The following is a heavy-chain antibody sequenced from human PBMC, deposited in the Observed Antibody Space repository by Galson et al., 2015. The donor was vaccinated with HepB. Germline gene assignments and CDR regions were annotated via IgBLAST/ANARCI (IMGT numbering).Heavy chain of an antibody. Sequence: SVKVSCKASGGTFSSYAISWVRQAPGQGLEWMGGIIPIFGTANYAQKFQGRVTITADESTSTAYMELSSLRSEDTAVYYCATSARCSSTSCYSLYYYYGMDVWGQGTTVTVSS. V-gene: IGHV1-69*13. CDR1: GGTFSSYA. J-gene: IGHJ6*02. CDR3: ATSARCSSTSCYSLYYYYGMDV. D-gene: IGHD2-2*01. CDR2: IIPIFGTA.